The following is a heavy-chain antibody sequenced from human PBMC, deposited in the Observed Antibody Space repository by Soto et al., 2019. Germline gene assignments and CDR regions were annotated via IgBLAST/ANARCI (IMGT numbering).Heavy chain of an antibody. J-gene: IGHJ5*02. V-gene: IGHV3-23*01. CDR1: GFTFSSYA. CDR3: AKDFLDDYIWGSYRPNWFDP. D-gene: IGHD3-16*02. CDR2: ISGSGGST. Sequence: EVQLLESGGGLVQPGGSLRLSCAASGFTFSSYAMSWVRQAPGKGLEWASAISGSGGSTYYADSVKGRFTISRDNSKNTLYLQMNSLRAEDTAVYYCAKDFLDDYIWGSYRPNWFDPWGQGTLVTVSS.